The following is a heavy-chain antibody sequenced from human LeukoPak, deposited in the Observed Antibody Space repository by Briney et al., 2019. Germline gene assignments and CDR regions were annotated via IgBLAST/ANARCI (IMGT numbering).Heavy chain of an antibody. CDR3: AREDNPLWFDP. Sequence: GGSLRLSCAASEFSFNNFAMYWVRKAPGKGLEWLAVISYDGSITYYADSVKGRFTISRDNSNNTLHLQMNSLRAEDTALYYCAREDNPLWFDPWGQGTLVIVSS. D-gene: IGHD5-24*01. J-gene: IGHJ5*02. V-gene: IGHV3-30-3*01. CDR1: EFSFNNFA. CDR2: ISYDGSIT.